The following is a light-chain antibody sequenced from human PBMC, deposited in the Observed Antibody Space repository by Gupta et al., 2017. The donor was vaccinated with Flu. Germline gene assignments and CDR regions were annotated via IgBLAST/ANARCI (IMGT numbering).Light chain of an antibody. V-gene: IGKV3-11*01. CDR2: DAS. J-gene: IGKJ2*01. CDR3: QQHSGSPMYT. CDR1: QSVNIY. Sequence: EIVLTQSPATLSLSPGDRAILSCRASQSVNIYLAWYQQKPGQPPRLLMFDASKLDAGIPDRFNRSGSGTDFTLTISTRELVDFAVYYCQQHSGSPMYTFGQGTKL.